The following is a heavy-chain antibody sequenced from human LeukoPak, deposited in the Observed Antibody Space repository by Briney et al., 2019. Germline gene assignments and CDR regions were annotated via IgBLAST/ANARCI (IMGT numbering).Heavy chain of an antibody. D-gene: IGHD6-19*01. V-gene: IGHV1-3*01. CDR2: INAGNGNT. J-gene: IGHJ5*02. Sequence: GASVKVSCKASGYTFTSYAMHWVRQAPGQRLEWMGWINAGNGNTKYSQKFQGRVTITRDTSASTAYMELSSLRSEDTAVYYCARDGQWRDGWFDPWGQGTLVTVSS. CDR1: GYTFTSYA. CDR3: ARDGQWRDGWFDP.